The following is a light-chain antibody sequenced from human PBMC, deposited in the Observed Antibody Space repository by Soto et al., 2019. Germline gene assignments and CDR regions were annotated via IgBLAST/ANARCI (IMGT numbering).Light chain of an antibody. CDR2: SAS. V-gene: IGKV3-15*01. CDR3: QQYNNWPPLT. Sequence: EAVMTQSPVTLSVSPGERATLSCRASQSVTTNLAWYQQKPGQAPRLLIYSASTRAAGIPDRFSGSGSGTEFTLTISSLQSEDFAVYYCQQYNNWPPLTFGAGTKVEIK. J-gene: IGKJ4*01. CDR1: QSVTTN.